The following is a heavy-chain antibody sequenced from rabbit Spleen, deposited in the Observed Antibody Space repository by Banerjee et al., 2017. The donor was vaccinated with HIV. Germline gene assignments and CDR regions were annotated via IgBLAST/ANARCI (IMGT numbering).Heavy chain of an antibody. CDR2: IYNGDGST. J-gene: IGHJ4*01. D-gene: IGHD8-1*01. Sequence: QSLEESGGDLVKPGASLTLTCTASGFSVSSSYWICWVRQAPGKGLEWIACIYNGDGSTYYASWAKGRFTISKTSSTTVFLQMTSLTAADTATYFCARDAGSYDYIDGYFNLWGQGTLVTVS. V-gene: IGHV1S40*01. CDR1: GFSVSSSYW. CDR3: ARDAGSYDYIDGYFNL.